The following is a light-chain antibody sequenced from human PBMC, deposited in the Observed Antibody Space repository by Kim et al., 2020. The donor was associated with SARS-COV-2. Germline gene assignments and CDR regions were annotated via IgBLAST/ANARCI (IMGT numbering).Light chain of an antibody. CDR2: DVS. CDR1: RGDIGSFNY. CDR3: TSYTTSTILV. V-gene: IGLV2-14*03. Sequence: QSALTQLASVSGSPGQSITISCSGSRGDIGSFNYVSWYQQHPGKVPLLVMYDVSSRPSGISNRFSGSKSGYTASLTISGLQPEDEADYYCTSYTTSTILVLGGGTKVTVL. J-gene: IGLJ3*02.